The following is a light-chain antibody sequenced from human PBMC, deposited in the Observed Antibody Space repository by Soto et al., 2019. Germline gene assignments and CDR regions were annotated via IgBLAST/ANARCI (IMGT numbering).Light chain of an antibody. CDR2: EVS. J-gene: IGLJ1*01. CDR1: SSDVGAYNY. Sequence: QSVLTQPASVSGSPRQSITISCTGTSSDVGAYNYVSWYQQLPGKAPKLLIYEVSNRPSGISNRFSGSKSGNTASLTISGLQAEDEADYYCCSYTTSSTLVFGTGTKLTVL. CDR3: CSYTTSSTLV. V-gene: IGLV2-14*01.